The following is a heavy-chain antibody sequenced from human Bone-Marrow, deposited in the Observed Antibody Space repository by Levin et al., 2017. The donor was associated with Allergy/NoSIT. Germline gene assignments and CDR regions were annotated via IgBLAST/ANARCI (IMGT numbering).Heavy chain of an antibody. CDR1: GYTFTGYY. J-gene: IGHJ4*02. CDR2: INPNSGGT. Sequence: ASVKVSCKASGYTFTGYYMHWVRQAPGQGLEWMGWINPNSGGTNYAQKFQGRVTMTRDTSISTAYMELSRLRSDDTAVYYCARDRLGRFTMTPNRIATLPDYWGQGTLVTVSS. V-gene: IGHV1-2*02. D-gene: IGHD1-14*01. CDR3: ARDRLGRFTMTPNRIATLPDY.